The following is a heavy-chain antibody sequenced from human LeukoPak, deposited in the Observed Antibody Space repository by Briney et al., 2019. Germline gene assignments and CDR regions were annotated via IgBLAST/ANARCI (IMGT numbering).Heavy chain of an antibody. Sequence: GGSLRLSCAASGFTFSSYWMSLVRQAPGKGLEWVANIKQDGSEKYYVDSVKGRFTISRDNAKNSLYLQMNSLRAEDTAVYYCARDHDLYYYDSSGYFDYWGQGTLVTVSS. CDR3: ARDHDLYYYDSSGYFDY. J-gene: IGHJ4*02. D-gene: IGHD3-22*01. CDR1: GFTFSSYW. CDR2: IKQDGSEK. V-gene: IGHV3-7*01.